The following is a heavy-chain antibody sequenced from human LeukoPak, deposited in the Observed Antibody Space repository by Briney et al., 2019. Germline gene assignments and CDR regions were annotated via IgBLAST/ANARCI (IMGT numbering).Heavy chain of an antibody. D-gene: IGHD6-13*01. CDR1: GFTFSSYA. V-gene: IGHV3-23*01. J-gene: IGHJ4*02. CDR3: AKEGYGSSWNADFDH. CDR2: ISGGGTI. Sequence: GGSLRLSCAASGFTFSSYAMSWVRQAPGRGLEWVSAISGGGTIYYAPSVKGRFTISRDNSINTLYLQVNSLRAEDTAVYYCAKEGYGSSWNADFDHWGQGTLVIVSS.